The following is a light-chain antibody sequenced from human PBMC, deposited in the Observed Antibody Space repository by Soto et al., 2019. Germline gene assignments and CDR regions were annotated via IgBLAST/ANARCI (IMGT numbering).Light chain of an antibody. Sequence: DIQMSQSPSTLSASVGYRFTITCRASQSISSWLAWYQQKPGKAPKLLIYDASSLQSGVPSRFSGSGSGTDFTLTITSLQPEDFATYYCQQSYGNPITFGQGTRLEIK. CDR1: QSISSW. V-gene: IGKV1-39*01. J-gene: IGKJ5*01. CDR2: DAS. CDR3: QQSYGNPIT.